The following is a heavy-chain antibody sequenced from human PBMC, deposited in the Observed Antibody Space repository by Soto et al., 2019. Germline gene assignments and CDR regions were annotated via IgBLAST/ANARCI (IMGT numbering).Heavy chain of an antibody. Sequence: GGSLRLSCAVSGFTFSSYSMNWVRQAPGKGLEWVSYISGSGTAIYSADSVKGRFTISRDNAKNSLYLQMNSLRDEDTAVYYCARDIMPRLGFYQCGMDVWGQGTTVTVSS. CDR1: GFTFSSYS. CDR3: ARDIMPRLGFYQCGMDV. CDR2: ISGSGTAI. D-gene: IGHD3-3*02. V-gene: IGHV3-48*02. J-gene: IGHJ6*02.